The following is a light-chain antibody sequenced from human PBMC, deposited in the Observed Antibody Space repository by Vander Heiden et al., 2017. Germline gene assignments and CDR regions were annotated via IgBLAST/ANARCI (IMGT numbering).Light chain of an antibody. J-gene: IGLJ2*01. CDR3: QSYDSTNVV. CDR1: SGPLASNY. CDR2: DDY. Sequence: KLKLTQPHSVSETPRKTVTTSCTGSSGPLASNYVQWYQQRPGSAPTTVIYDDYQGPSCVPDRFSASIDSSSNSAALTISGLKTEDEADYYCQSYDSTNVVFGGGTKLTVL. V-gene: IGLV6-57*02.